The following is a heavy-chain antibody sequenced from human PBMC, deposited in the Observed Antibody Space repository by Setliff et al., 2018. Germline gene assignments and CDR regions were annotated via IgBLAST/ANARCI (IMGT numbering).Heavy chain of an antibody. V-gene: IGHV3-48*03. CDR2: ISSSGSTI. Sequence: PGGSLRLSCAASGFTFTSYAMNWVRQAPGKALEWVSYISSSGSTIYYADSVKGRFTISRNNAKNSLYLQMNSLRAEDTAVYYCASATLDCRDYKFWSGSCNNAFDIWGQGTMVTVSS. J-gene: IGHJ3*02. CDR1: GFTFTSYA. CDR3: ASATLDCRDYKFWSGSCNNAFDI. D-gene: IGHD3-3*01.